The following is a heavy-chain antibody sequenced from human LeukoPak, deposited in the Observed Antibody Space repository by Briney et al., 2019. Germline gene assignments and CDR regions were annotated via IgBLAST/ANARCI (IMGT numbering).Heavy chain of an antibody. V-gene: IGHV3-74*01. CDR2: INTDGSSL. Sequence: GGSLRLSCAASGFTFGSCWMNWVRQTPGKGPVWVARINTDGSSLNYADSMKGRFTISRDNAKNTLYLQMNSLGAEDTAVYYCARRINYYDSSGYYYVRYFDSWGQGTLVAVSS. D-gene: IGHD3-22*01. J-gene: IGHJ4*02. CDR1: GFTFGSCW. CDR3: ARRINYYDSSGYYYVRYFDS.